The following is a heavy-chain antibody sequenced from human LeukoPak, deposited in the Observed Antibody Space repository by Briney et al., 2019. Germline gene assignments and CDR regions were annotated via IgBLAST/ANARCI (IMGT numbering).Heavy chain of an antibody. J-gene: IGHJ4*02. D-gene: IGHD3-10*01. CDR1: GFTFSSYE. CDR3: ARAGGSGSPY. CDR2: ISSSGSTI. Sequence: PGGSLRLSCAASGFTFSSYEMNRVRQAPGKGLEWVSYISSSGSTIYYADSVKGRFTISRDNAKNSLYLQMNSLRAEDTAVYYCARAGGSGSPYWGQGTLVTVSS. V-gene: IGHV3-48*03.